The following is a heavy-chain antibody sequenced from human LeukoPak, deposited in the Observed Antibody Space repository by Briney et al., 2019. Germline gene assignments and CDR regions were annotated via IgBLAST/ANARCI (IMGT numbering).Heavy chain of an antibody. CDR1: GYSFDSYW. CDR3: TRSLSSYGLPDY. Sequence: GESLKISCKGSGYSFDSYWIAWVRQMPGRGLEWMAIIYPGDSDTRYSPSFQGQVTISADKSITTAYLQWSSLKGSDTAMYYCTRSLSSYGLPDYWGQGTLVTVSS. V-gene: IGHV5-51*01. J-gene: IGHJ4*02. D-gene: IGHD5-18*01. CDR2: IYPGDSDT.